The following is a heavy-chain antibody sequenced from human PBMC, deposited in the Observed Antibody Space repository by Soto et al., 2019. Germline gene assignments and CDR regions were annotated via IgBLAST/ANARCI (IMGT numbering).Heavy chain of an antibody. J-gene: IGHJ6*02. V-gene: IGHV3-13*05. Sequence: GESLMISCAASVFTFSAYDMHWVRQTTVKVLAWVSAIGAADDPYYLGSVKGRFTISRENAKNSLYLQMNSLRAEDTAVYYCARAYSGRLPRRADYYFAMDVWGQGTTVTVS. CDR3: ARAYSGRLPRRADYYFAMDV. CDR2: IGAADDP. CDR1: VFTFSAYD. D-gene: IGHD2-15*01.